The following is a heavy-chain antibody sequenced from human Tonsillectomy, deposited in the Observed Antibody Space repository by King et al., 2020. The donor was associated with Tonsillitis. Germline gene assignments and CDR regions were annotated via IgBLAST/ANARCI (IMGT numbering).Heavy chain of an antibody. V-gene: IGHV1-18*01. D-gene: IGHD3-3*01. CDR3: ARDYIAIFGVVIIPDAFDI. J-gene: IGHJ3*02. CDR2: ISAYNGNT. CDR1: GYTFTSYG. Sequence: QLVQSGAEVKKPGASVKVSCKASGYTFTSYGISWVRQAPGQGLEWMGCISAYNGNTNYAQKLQGRVTMTTDTSTSTAYMELRSLRSDDTAVYYCARDYIAIFGVVIIPDAFDIWGQGTMVTVSS.